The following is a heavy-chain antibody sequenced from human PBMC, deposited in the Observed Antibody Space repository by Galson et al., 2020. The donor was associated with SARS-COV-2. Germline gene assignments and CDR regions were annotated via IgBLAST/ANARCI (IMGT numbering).Heavy chain of an antibody. CDR3: ARVVIGSGYCDY. CDR1: GFTFSDHY. Sequence: GESLKISCAASGFTFSDHYMDWVRQAPGKGLEWVGRTRNKANSYTTEYAASVKGRFPISRDDSKNSLYLQMNSLKTEDTAVYYCARVVIGSGYCDYWGQGTLVSVSS. J-gene: IGHJ4*02. V-gene: IGHV3-72*01. CDR2: TRNKANSYTT. D-gene: IGHD2-15*01.